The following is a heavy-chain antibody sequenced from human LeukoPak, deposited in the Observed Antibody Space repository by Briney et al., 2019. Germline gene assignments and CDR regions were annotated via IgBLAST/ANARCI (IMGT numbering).Heavy chain of an antibody. Sequence: PSETLSLTCAVYGGSFSGYYWSWIRQPPGKGLEWIGEINHSGSTNYNPSLKSRVTISVDTSKNQFSLKLSSVTAADTAVYYCARRLGYCSSTSCYTSYYYYYYMDVWGNGTTVTVSS. CDR2: INHSGST. D-gene: IGHD2-2*02. CDR3: ARRLGYCSSTSCYTSYYYYYYMDV. J-gene: IGHJ6*03. CDR1: GGSFSGYY. V-gene: IGHV4-34*01.